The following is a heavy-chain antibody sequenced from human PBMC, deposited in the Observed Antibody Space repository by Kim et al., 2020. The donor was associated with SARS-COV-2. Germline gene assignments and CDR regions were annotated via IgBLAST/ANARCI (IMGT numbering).Heavy chain of an antibody. J-gene: IGHJ6*02. CDR3: ARQASITPLVDTAMVIGGGYYYYGMDV. CDR2: IYPGDSDT. D-gene: IGHD5-18*01. V-gene: IGHV5-51*01. Sequence: GESLKISCKGSGYSFTSYWIGWVRQMPGKGLEWMGIIYPGDSDTRYSPSFQGQVTISADKSISTAYLQWSSLKASDTAMYYCARQASITPLVDTAMVIGGGYYYYGMDVWGQGTTVTVSS. CDR1: GYSFTSYW.